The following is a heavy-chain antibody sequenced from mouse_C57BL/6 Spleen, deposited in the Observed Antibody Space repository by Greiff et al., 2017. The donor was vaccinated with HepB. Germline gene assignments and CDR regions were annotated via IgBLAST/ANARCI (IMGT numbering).Heavy chain of an antibody. CDR3: ARQRWYDYDGCAY. CDR2: ISSGGSYT. V-gene: IGHV5-6*01. D-gene: IGHD2-4*01. Sequence: EVNLVESGGDLVKPGGSLKLSCAASGFTFSSYGMSWVRQTPDKRLEWVATISSGGSYTYYPDSVKGRFTISRDNAKNTLYLQMSSLKSEDTAMYYCARQRWYDYDGCAYWGQGNLVTVSA. J-gene: IGHJ3*01. CDR1: GFTFSSYG.